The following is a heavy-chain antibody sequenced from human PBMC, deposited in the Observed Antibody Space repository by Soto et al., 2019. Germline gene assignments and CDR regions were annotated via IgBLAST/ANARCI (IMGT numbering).Heavy chain of an antibody. V-gene: IGHV5-51*01. Sequence: GESLKISCKGSGYSFTSYWIGWVRQMPGKGLEWKGIIYPGDSDTRYSPSFQGQVTISADKSISTAYLQWSSLKASDTAMYYCARRAVVPAATYYYGMDVWGQGTTVTVSS. CDR2: IYPGDSDT. D-gene: IGHD2-2*01. J-gene: IGHJ6*02. CDR3: ARRAVVPAATYYYGMDV. CDR1: GYSFTSYW.